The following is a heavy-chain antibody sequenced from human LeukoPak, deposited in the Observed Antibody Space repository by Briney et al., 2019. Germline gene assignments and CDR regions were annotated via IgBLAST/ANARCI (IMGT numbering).Heavy chain of an antibody. J-gene: IGHJ6*02. CDR1: GCSVSSGSYY. CDR2: IHYSGST. Sequence: SETLSLTCTVSGCSVSSGSYYWSWIRQPPGKGLEWIGYIHYSGSTNYNPSLKSRVTISVDTSKNQFSLKLSSVTAADTAVYYCARGDMVRGVIAFGMDVWGQGTTVTVSS. D-gene: IGHD3-10*01. CDR3: ARGDMVRGVIAFGMDV. V-gene: IGHV4-61*01.